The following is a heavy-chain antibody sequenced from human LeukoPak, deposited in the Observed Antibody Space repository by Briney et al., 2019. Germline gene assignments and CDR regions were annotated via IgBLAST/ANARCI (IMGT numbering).Heavy chain of an antibody. D-gene: IGHD6-13*01. V-gene: IGHV3-23*01. CDR3: VKEPGIAAAAQNNWFDP. CDR1: GFIFSNYA. Sequence: GGSLRLSCAASGFIFSNYAMSWVRQAPGKGLEWVSIISGSGGSTYYVGSVKGRFTIFRDNSKNTLYLQMNSLRADDTAVYYCVKEPGIAAAAQNNWFDPWGQGTLVTVSS. J-gene: IGHJ5*02. CDR2: ISGSGGST.